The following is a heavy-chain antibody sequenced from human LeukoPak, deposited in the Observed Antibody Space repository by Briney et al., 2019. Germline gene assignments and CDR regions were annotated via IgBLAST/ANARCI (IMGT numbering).Heavy chain of an antibody. Sequence: GGSLRLSCAASGFTFSSSAMSWVRQAPGKGLEWVSGISDSGGSTYYADSVKGRFTISRDNAKNSLYLQMNSLRAEDTAVYYCAREGSSAKGSYFDYWGQGTLVTVSS. CDR3: AREGSSAKGSYFDY. D-gene: IGHD6-13*01. CDR1: GFTFSSSA. J-gene: IGHJ4*02. CDR2: ISDSGGST. V-gene: IGHV3-23*01.